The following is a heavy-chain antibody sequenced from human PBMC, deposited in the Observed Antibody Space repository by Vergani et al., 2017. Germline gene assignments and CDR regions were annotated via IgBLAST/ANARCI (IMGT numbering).Heavy chain of an antibody. V-gene: IGHV1-69*17. D-gene: IGHD6-13*01. Sequence: QVQLVQSGAEVKKPGSSVKVSCKASGGTFSSYAISWVRQAPGQGLEWMGGIIPIFGIANYAQKFQGRVTITADKSTSTAYMELSSLRSEDTAVYYCARDRSRVYSSSLNAFDIWGQGTMVTVSS. CDR2: IIPIFGIA. CDR1: GGTFSSYA. CDR3: ARDRSRVYSSSLNAFDI. J-gene: IGHJ3*02.